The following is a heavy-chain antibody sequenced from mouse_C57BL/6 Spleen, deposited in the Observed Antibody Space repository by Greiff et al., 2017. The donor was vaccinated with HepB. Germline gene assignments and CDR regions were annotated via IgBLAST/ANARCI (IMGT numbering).Heavy chain of an antibody. V-gene: IGHV1-61*01. CDR1: GYTFTSYW. Sequence: VQLQQSGAELVRPGSSVKLSCKASGYTFTSYWMDWVKQRPGQGLEWIGNIYPSDSETHYNQKFKDKATLTVDKSSSTAYMQLSSLTSEDSAVYYCARELGPYYFDYWGQGTTLTVSS. J-gene: IGHJ2*01. CDR2: IYPSDSET. D-gene: IGHD4-1*01. CDR3: ARELGPYYFDY.